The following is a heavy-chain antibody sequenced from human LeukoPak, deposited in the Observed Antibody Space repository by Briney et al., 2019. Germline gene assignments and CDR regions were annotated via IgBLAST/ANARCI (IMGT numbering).Heavy chain of an antibody. D-gene: IGHD4-17*01. J-gene: IGHJ4*02. V-gene: IGHV3-64*01. CDR3: ARGQYGDYLVYYFDY. Sequence: PGGSLRLSCAASGFTFSSYAMHWVRQAPGKGLEYVSAISSNGGSTYYANSVKGRFTISRDNSKNTLYLQMGSLRAEDMAVYYCARGQYGDYLVYYFDYSGQGTLVTVSS. CDR2: ISSNGGST. CDR1: GFTFSSYA.